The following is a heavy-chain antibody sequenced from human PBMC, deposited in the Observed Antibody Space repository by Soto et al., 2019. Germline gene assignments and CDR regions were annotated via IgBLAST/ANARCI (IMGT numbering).Heavy chain of an antibody. CDR1: GFTFSSYA. D-gene: IGHD2-2*02. Sequence: EVQLLESGGGLVQPGGSLRLSCAASGFTFSSYAMSWVRQAPGKGLEWVSAISGSGGSTYYADSVKGRFTISRDNSKNTLYLQMNSLRAEDTAVYYCAKSPGDIVVVPAAIPTPDYFDYWGQGTLVTVSS. J-gene: IGHJ4*02. CDR3: AKSPGDIVVVPAAIPTPDYFDY. CDR2: ISGSGGST. V-gene: IGHV3-23*01.